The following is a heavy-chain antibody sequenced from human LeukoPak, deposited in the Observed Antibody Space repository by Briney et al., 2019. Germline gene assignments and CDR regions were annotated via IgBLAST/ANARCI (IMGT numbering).Heavy chain of an antibody. J-gene: IGHJ4*02. D-gene: IGHD6-6*01. Sequence: PGGSLRLSCAASGFTFSSYSMNWVRQAPGKGLDWVSSISSSSSYIYYADSVKGRFTISRDNAKNSLYLQMNSLRAEDTAVYYCARRAHSSSPSSPWDYWGQGTLVTVSS. CDR2: ISSSSSYI. V-gene: IGHV3-21*01. CDR3: ARRAHSSSPSSPWDY. CDR1: GFTFSSYS.